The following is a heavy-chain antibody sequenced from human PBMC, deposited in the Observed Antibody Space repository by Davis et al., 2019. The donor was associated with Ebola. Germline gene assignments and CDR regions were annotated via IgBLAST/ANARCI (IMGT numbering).Heavy chain of an antibody. D-gene: IGHD3-22*01. Sequence: ASVTVSCQASLYTFTSYYMHWVRPAPGQGLEWMGIINPSGGSTNYAQKFHERVTITRDMSTSTAYMELSSLRYEDTAVYYCAARSGYHAFDIWGQGTMVTVSS. CDR2: INPSGGST. J-gene: IGHJ3*02. V-gene: IGHV1-46*01. CDR1: LYTFTSYY. CDR3: AARSGYHAFDI.